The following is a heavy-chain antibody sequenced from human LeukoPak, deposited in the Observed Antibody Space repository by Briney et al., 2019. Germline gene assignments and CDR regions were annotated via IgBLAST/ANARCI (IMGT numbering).Heavy chain of an antibody. V-gene: IGHV4-34*01. CDR2: INHSGST. CDR1: GGSFSGYY. Sequence: PSETLSLTCAVYGGSFSGYYWSWIRQPPGKGLEWIGEINHSGSTNYNPSLKSRVTISVDTSKNQFSLKLSSVTAADTAVYYCARDLRAQYSSGWLNYYYYYGMDVRGQGTTVTVSS. D-gene: IGHD6-19*01. J-gene: IGHJ6*02. CDR3: ARDLRAQYSSGWLNYYYYYGMDV.